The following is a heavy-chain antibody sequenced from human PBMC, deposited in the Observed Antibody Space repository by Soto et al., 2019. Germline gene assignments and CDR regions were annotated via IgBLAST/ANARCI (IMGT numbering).Heavy chain of an antibody. CDR1: GFTVSIYS. CDR3: ARAQTFFDY. CDR2: ISSSTSTI. J-gene: IGHJ4*02. V-gene: IGHV3-48*02. Sequence: GSLRLSCAASGFTVSIYSLNLVRQAPGKGLEWVSYISSSTSTISYADSVKGRFTISRDNAKNSLYLQMNSLRDEDTAVYYCARAQTFFDYWGQGTLVTVSS.